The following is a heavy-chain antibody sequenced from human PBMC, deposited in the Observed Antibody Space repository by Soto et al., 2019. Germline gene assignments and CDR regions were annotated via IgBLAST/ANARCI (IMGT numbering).Heavy chain of an antibody. CDR1: GFTFSSYA. J-gene: IGHJ4*02. CDR3: ASSTYYDILTGYYRDY. Sequence: GGSLRLSCAASGFTFSSYAMHWVRQAPGKGLEWVAVISYDGSNKYYADSVKGRFTISRDNSKNTLYLQMNSLRAEDTAVYYCASSTYYDILTGYYRDYWGQGTLVTVSS. D-gene: IGHD3-9*01. CDR2: ISYDGSNK. V-gene: IGHV3-30-3*01.